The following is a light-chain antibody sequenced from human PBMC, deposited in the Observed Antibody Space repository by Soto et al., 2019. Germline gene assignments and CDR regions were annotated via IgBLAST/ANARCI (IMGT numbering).Light chain of an antibody. CDR2: GAS. Sequence: EIVMTQSPATLSVSPGERATLSCRASQGVSSNLAWYQQKPGQAPRLLIYGASTRTTGIPARFSGSGSETEFTLTISSLQSEDFAVYSCQQYNNWPPITFGQGTRLEIK. V-gene: IGKV3-15*01. CDR1: QGVSSN. CDR3: QQYNNWPPIT. J-gene: IGKJ5*01.